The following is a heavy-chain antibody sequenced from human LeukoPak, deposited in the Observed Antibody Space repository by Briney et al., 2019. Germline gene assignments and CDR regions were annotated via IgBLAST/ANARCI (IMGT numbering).Heavy chain of an antibody. J-gene: IGHJ4*02. CDR2: IWYDGSNK. D-gene: IGHD6-19*01. V-gene: IGHV3-33*01. CDR1: GFTFSSYG. CDR3: ARDNHSSGWYRGGVFDY. Sequence: PGGSLRLSCAASGFTFSSYGMHWVRQAPGKGLEWVAVIWYDGSNKYYADSVKGRFTISRDNSKNTLYLQMNSLRAEDTAVYYCARDNHSSGWYRGGVFDYWGRGTLVTVSS.